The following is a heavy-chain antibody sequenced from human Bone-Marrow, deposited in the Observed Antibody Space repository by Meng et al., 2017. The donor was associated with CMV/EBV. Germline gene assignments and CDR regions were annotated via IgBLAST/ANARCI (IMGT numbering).Heavy chain of an antibody. J-gene: IGHJ2*01. D-gene: IGHD2-2*01. CDR2: IYHSGST. CDR1: Y. V-gene: IGHV4-39*07. CDR3: ARLGPGSEGYCSSTSCYTYWYFDL. Sequence: YWGWIRQPPGKRLVSIVRIYHSGSTYCNPSLKSRVTISVDTSKNQFSLKVSSVTAADTAVYYCARLGPGSEGYCSSTSCYTYWYFDLWGRGTLVTVSS.